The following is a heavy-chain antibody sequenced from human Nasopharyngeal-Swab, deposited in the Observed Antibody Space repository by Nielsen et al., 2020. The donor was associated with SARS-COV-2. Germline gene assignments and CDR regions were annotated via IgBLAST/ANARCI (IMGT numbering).Heavy chain of an antibody. Sequence: VRQAPGKGLEWVAVISYDGSNKYYADSVKGRFTISRDNSKNTLYPQMNSLRAEDTAVYYCARESGWGSSQYYYYYYGMDVWGQGTTVTVSS. V-gene: IGHV3-30*04. D-gene: IGHD3-16*01. CDR2: ISYDGSNK. CDR3: ARESGWGSSQYYYYYYGMDV. J-gene: IGHJ6*02.